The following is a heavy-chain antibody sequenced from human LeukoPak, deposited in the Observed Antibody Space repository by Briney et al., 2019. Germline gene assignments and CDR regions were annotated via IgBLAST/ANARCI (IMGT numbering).Heavy chain of an antibody. Sequence: GGSLRLSCAASGFTFSSYAMSWVRQAPGKGLEWVSAISGSGGGTYYADSVKGRFTISRDNSKNTLYLQVNSLRAEDTAVYYCAKDAGYDSSGHYQYRGQGTQVTVSS. D-gene: IGHD3-22*01. CDR1: GFTFSSYA. V-gene: IGHV3-23*01. CDR3: AKDAGYDSSGHYQY. J-gene: IGHJ4*02. CDR2: ISGSGGGT.